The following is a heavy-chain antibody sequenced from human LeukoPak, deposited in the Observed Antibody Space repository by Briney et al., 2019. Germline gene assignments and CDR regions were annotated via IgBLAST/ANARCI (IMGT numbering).Heavy chain of an antibody. V-gene: IGHV1-24*01. CDR1: GYTLTELS. CDR2: FDPEDGET. D-gene: IGHD1-1*01. Sequence: ASVKVSCKVSGYTLTELSMHWVRQAPGKGLEWMGGFDPEDGETIYAQKFQRRVTMTEDTSTDTAYMELSSLRSEDTAVYYCATGGTTLYYFDYWGQGTLVTVSS. J-gene: IGHJ4*02. CDR3: ATGGTTLYYFDY.